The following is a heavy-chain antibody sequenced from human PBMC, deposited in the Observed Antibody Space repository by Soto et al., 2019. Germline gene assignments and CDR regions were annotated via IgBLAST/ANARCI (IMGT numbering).Heavy chain of an antibody. CDR1: GDSISSPHYY. D-gene: IGHD2-15*01. J-gene: IGHJ4*02. CDR2: IYYTGNN. CDR3: AREPTQNYATSNWNGGFDS. V-gene: IGHV4-30-4*01. Sequence: PSETLSRTCTVSGDSISSPHYYWTWVRQPPGKGLEWVGYIYYTGNNFYNPALQSRIAMSVDPSTNQFSLNLASVTAADTAVYYCAREPTQNYATSNWNGGFDSWGPGTLVTVSS.